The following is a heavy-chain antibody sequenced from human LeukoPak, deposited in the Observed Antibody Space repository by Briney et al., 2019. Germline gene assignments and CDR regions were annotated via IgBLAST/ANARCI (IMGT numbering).Heavy chain of an antibody. CDR3: VRCDFGAGGYSPHFDS. V-gene: IGHV4-39*01. D-gene: IGHD3-10*01. Sequence: SETLSLTCTVSGGSISSSSYYWGWIRQPPGKGLEWIGSVYYRGSTYYNPSLKSRVTISIDTSKNQFPLNLSSVTAADTAVYYCVRCDFGAGGYSPHFDSWGQGTLVTVSS. CDR1: GGSISSSSYY. CDR2: VYYRGST. J-gene: IGHJ4*02.